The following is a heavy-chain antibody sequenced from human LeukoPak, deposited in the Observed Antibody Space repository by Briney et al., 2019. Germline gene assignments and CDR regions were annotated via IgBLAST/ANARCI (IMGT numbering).Heavy chain of an antibody. J-gene: IGHJ3*02. CDR2: INWNGGST. CDR1: GFTFDDYG. Sequence: GGSLRLSCAPSGFTFDDYGMSWVRQAPGKGLEWVSGINWNGGSTGYADSVKGRFTISRDNAKNSLYLQMNSLRAEDTALYYCARDKYDFWSGYYTHDAFDIWGQGTMVTVSS. V-gene: IGHV3-20*04. D-gene: IGHD3-3*01. CDR3: ARDKYDFWSGYYTHDAFDI.